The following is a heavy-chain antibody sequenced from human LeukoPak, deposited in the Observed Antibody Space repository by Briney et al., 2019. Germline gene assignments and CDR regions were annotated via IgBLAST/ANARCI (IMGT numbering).Heavy chain of an antibody. D-gene: IGHD4-17*01. J-gene: IGHJ4*02. CDR3: TREGDYGDVYFDY. CDR2: IRSKAYGGTT. CDR1: GFTLGDYA. Sequence: GGSLRLSCTASGFTLGDYAMSWVRQAPGKGREGVGFIRSKAYGGTTEYAASVKGRFTISRDDSKSIAYLQMNSLKTEDTAAYYCTREGDYGDVYFDYWGQGTLVTVSS. V-gene: IGHV3-49*04.